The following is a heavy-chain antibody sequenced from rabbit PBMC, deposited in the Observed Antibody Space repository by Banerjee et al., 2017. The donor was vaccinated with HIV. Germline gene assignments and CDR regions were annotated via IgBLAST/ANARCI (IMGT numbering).Heavy chain of an antibody. V-gene: IGHV1S43*01. CDR1: GFSFSSSYW. Sequence: QEQLEESGGDLVKPEGSLTLTCTASGFSFSSSYWICWVRQAPGKGLELIACIYNGDGNTWYASWVNGRFTISRGTSLNTVDLKMTSLTAADTATYFCARDTNNYGYVAYGDFGYYFNLWGPGTLVTVS. D-gene: IGHD6-1*01. J-gene: IGHJ4*01. CDR3: ARDTNNYGYVAYGDFGYYFNL. CDR2: IYNGDGNT.